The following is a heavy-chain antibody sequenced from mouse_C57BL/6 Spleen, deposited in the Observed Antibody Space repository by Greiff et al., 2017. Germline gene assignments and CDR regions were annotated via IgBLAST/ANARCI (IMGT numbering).Heavy chain of an antibody. Sequence: QVQLQQSGPELVKPGASVKISCKASGYAFSSSWMNWVKQRPGKGLEWIGRIYPGDGDTNYNGKFKGKATLTADKSSSTAYMQLSSLTSEDSAVYFCARSRHYYGSSYGYFDVWGTGTTVTVSS. CDR3: ARSRHYYGSSYGYFDV. J-gene: IGHJ1*03. CDR1: GYAFSSSW. CDR2: IYPGDGDT. V-gene: IGHV1-82*01. D-gene: IGHD1-1*01.